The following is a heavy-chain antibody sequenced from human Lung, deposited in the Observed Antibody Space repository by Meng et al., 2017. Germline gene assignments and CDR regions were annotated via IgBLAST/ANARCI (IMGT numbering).Heavy chain of an antibody. CDR2: IDPKSGDT. D-gene: IGHD6-13*01. V-gene: IGHV1-2*06. CDR1: GYTFPDYW. J-gene: IGHJ4*02. CDR3: ARDEDISAAGKLFGDY. Sequence: QGDMVQSGVDGTKPGASVKVACKPSGYTFPDYWLHWVRRAPGQGLEWMGRIDPKSGDTHYAQRFQGRVTMTGDTSISTAYMELSGLRSDDTAMYYCARDEDISAAGKLFGDYWGQGTLVTVSS.